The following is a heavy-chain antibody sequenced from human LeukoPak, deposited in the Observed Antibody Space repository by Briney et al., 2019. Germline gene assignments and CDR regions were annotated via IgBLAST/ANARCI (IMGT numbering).Heavy chain of an antibody. D-gene: IGHD4-17*01. Sequence: SETLSLTCTVSGGSVSSHYWSWIRQPPGKGLQWIGYISDSGSTNYNPSLKSRVTMSVDTSKNQFSLKLSSVTAADTAVYYCARGGDYGDYDFEYNWFDPWGQGTLVTVSS. V-gene: IGHV4-59*02. J-gene: IGHJ5*02. CDR3: ARGGDYGDYDFEYNWFDP. CDR1: GGSVSSHY. CDR2: ISDSGST.